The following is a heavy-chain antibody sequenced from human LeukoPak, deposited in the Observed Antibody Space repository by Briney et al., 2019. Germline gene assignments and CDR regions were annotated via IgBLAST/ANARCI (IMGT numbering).Heavy chain of an antibody. Sequence: SETLSLTCAVYGGSFSGYYWSWIRQPPGKGLEWIGEINHSGSTNYNPSLKSRVTISVDTSKNQFSLKLSSVTAADTAVYYCASYSYYYDSSGYFDYWGQGTLVTVSS. J-gene: IGHJ4*02. V-gene: IGHV4-34*01. CDR2: INHSGST. CDR3: ASYSYYYDSSGYFDY. CDR1: GGSFSGYY. D-gene: IGHD3-22*01.